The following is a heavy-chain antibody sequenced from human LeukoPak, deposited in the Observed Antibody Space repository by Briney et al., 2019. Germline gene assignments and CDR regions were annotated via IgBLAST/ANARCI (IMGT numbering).Heavy chain of an antibody. CDR2: IYSGGAT. Sequence: GRSLRLSCAASAFTVSGDYMSWVRQAPGKGREWVSAIYSGGATYYADSVKGRFSISRDNSRNAVHLQMNSLRAEDTAVYYCARARYNWKGPYYFDSWGQGTLVTVSP. CDR1: AFTVSGDY. D-gene: IGHD1-1*01. J-gene: IGHJ4*02. CDR3: ARARYNWKGPYYFDS. V-gene: IGHV3-53*01.